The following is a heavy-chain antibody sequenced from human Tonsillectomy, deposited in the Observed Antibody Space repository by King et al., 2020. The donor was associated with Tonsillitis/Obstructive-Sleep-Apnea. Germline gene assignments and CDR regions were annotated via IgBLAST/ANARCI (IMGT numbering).Heavy chain of an antibody. CDR2: IYYSGST. CDR3: ARHGRVDGSNPFDY. J-gene: IGHJ4*02. V-gene: IGHV4-59*08. Sequence: QLQESGPGLVKPSETLSLTCTVSGGSISSYYWSWIRQPPGKGLEWIGYIYYSGSTDYNPSLKSRVTISVDTSKNQFSLKLSSVTAADTAVYYCARHGRVDGSNPFDYWGQGTLVTVSS. D-gene: IGHD5-24*01. CDR1: GGSISSYY.